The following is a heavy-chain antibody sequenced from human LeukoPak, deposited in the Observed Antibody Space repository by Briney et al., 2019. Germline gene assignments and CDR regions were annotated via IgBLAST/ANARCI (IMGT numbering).Heavy chain of an antibody. Sequence: VASVKVSCKASGGTFSSYAISWVRQAPGQGLEWMGGIIPIFGTANYAQKFQGTVTITADESTSTAYMELSSLRSEDTAVYYCARGARQQPKGFDYWGQGTLVTVSS. CDR3: ARGARQQPKGFDY. CDR2: IIPIFGTA. CDR1: GGTFSSYA. V-gene: IGHV1-69*13. J-gene: IGHJ4*02. D-gene: IGHD6-13*01.